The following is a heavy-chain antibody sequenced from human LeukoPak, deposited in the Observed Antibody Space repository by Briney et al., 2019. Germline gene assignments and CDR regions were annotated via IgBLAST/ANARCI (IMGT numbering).Heavy chain of an antibody. CDR2: ISVHTGNT. J-gene: IGHJ4*02. D-gene: IGHD4-17*01. V-gene: IGHV1-18*04. CDR1: GYSYTSYG. Sequence: ASVKVSCKASGYSYTSYGISWVRQAPGQGLEWMGRISVHTGNTNYAQKLQGRVTMTTDTSTSTAYMELRSLRSDDTAVYYCARVRSDYGDFGNYWGQGTLVTVSS. CDR3: ARVRSDYGDFGNY.